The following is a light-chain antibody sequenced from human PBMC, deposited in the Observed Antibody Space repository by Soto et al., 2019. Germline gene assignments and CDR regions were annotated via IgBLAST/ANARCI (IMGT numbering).Light chain of an antibody. CDR2: DAS. V-gene: IGKV3-11*01. CDR1: QSVSSY. Sequence: EIVLTQSPGTLSLSPGERATLSCRASQSVSSYLAWYQQKPGQAPRLLIYDASNRATGIPARFSGSGSGTDFTLTISSLEPEDFAVYYCQQRGNWPRALTSGGGTKVDIK. CDR3: QQRGNWPRALT. J-gene: IGKJ4*01.